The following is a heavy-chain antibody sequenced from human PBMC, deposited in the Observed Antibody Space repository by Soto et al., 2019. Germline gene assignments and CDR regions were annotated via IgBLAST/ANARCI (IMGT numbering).Heavy chain of an antibody. CDR2: INPNSGGT. J-gene: IGHJ4*02. CDR3: ARDYYGSGSYSRFDY. V-gene: IGHV1-2*04. CDR1: GYTFTGYY. D-gene: IGHD3-10*01. Sequence: QVQLVQSGAEVKKPGASVKVSCKASGYTFTGYYMHLVRQAPGQGLEWMGWINPNSGGTNYAQKFQGWVTMTRDTSISTAYMELSRLRSDDTAVYYCARDYYGSGSYSRFDYWGQATLVTVSS.